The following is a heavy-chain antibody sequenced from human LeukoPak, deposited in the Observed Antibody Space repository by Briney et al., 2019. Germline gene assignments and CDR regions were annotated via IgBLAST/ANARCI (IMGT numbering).Heavy chain of an antibody. Sequence: SQTLSLTCAISGDSVSSNSAAWNWIRQSPSRGLEWLGRTYYRSKWYNEYAASLKSRMTINPDTSKNLFSLQLNSVTPDDTAVYYCARSDGYSYGYQDYFDYWGQGTLVTVSS. CDR3: ARSDGYSYGYQDYFDY. CDR1: GDSVSSNSAA. D-gene: IGHD5-18*01. V-gene: IGHV6-1*01. J-gene: IGHJ4*02. CDR2: TYYRSKWYN.